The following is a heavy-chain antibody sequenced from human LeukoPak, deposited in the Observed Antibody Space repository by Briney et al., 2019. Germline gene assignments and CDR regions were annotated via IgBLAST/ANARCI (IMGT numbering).Heavy chain of an antibody. CDR3: VRPEDLGTLYY. D-gene: IGHD1-14*01. CDR1: GFNIRDHY. CDR2: LSGALNVI. J-gene: IGHJ4*02. V-gene: IGHV3-11*04. Sequence: GGSLRLSCAASGFNIRDHYMGWIRQAPGKGLEWVSYLSGALNVIYYADSVKGRFTISRDIANNSLSLQMTGLRADDTAIYFCVRPEDLGTLYYWGQGILVTVSS.